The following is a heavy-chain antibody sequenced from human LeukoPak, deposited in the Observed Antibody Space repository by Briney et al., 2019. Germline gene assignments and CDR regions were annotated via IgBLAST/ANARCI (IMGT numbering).Heavy chain of an antibody. CDR2: IIPIFGTA. Sequence: SVKVSCKASGGTFSSYAISWVRQAPGQGLEWMGGIIPIFGTANYAQKFQGRVTITTDESTSTAYMELSSLRSEDTAVYYRASLDMIAARRYYYYMDVWGKGTTVTVSS. J-gene: IGHJ6*03. D-gene: IGHD6-6*01. V-gene: IGHV1-69*05. CDR3: ASLDMIAARRYYYYMDV. CDR1: GGTFSSYA.